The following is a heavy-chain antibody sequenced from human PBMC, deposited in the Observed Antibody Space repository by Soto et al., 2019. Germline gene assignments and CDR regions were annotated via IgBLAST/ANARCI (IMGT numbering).Heavy chain of an antibody. J-gene: IGHJ6*02. D-gene: IGHD1-26*01. CDR1: GRTLSIYA. Sequence: SVKVSSKASGRTLSIYAISWVRQAPGQGLEWMGGIIPIFGTANYAQKFQGRVTITADKSTRTAYMELSSMRSEDTAVYYCAMTTGLQVGGTSYYYGMDVWGQGTTVTVSS. CDR3: AMTTGLQVGGTSYYYGMDV. V-gene: IGHV1-69*06. CDR2: IIPIFGTA.